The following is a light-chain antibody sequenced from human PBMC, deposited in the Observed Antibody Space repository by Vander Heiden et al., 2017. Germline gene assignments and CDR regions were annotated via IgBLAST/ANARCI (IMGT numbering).Light chain of an antibody. Sequence: QSVLTQPPSASGTPGQRVPISCSGSSSNIGSNTVNWYQQLPGTAPKLLIYSNNQRPSGVPERFSGSKSGTAASLAISGLQSEDEADYYCAAWDDSLNGWVFGGGTKLTVL. CDR3: AAWDDSLNGWV. CDR1: SSNIGSNT. CDR2: SNN. J-gene: IGLJ3*02. V-gene: IGLV1-44*01.